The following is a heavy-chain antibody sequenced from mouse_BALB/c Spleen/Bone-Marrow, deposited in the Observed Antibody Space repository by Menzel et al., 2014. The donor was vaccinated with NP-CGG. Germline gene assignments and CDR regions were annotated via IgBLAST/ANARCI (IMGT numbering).Heavy chain of an antibody. CDR2: INPDSSTI. CDR3: ASYDDYYYWYFDV. J-gene: IGHJ1*01. CDR1: GFDFSRYW. Sequence: EVQRVESGGGLVQPGGSLKLSRAASGFDFSRYWMSWVRQAPGKGLEWIGEINPDSSTINYTPSLKDKFIISRDNAKNTLYLQMSKVRSEDTALYYCASYDDYYYWYFDVWGAGTTVTVSS. V-gene: IGHV4-1*02. D-gene: IGHD2-3*01.